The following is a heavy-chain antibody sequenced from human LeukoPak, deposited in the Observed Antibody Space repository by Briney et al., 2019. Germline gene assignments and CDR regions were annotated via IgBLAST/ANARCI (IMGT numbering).Heavy chain of an antibody. Sequence: PSETLSLTCSVSGGSISSSNYYWGWVRQPPGKGLEWIGEINHSGSTNYNPSLKSRVTISVDTSKNQFSLKLSSVTAADTAVYYCAGESFDRRYNWFDPWGQGTLVTVSS. D-gene: IGHD3-9*01. CDR2: INHSGST. V-gene: IGHV4-39*07. CDR1: GGSISSSNYY. CDR3: AGESFDRRYNWFDP. J-gene: IGHJ5*02.